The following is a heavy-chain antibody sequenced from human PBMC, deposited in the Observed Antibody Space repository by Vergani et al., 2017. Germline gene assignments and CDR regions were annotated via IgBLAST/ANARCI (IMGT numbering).Heavy chain of an antibody. CDR1: GFSLSTSGMR. V-gene: IGHV2-70*04. Sequence: QVTLKESGPALVKPTQTLTLTCTFSGFSLSTSGMRVSWISQPPGKALEWLARIDWEDDKFYSTSLKTRLTISKDTSKNQGVLTMTNMDPVDTATYYCARSSNWGSTCFDYGGQGTLVTVSS. CDR3: ARSSNWGSTCFDY. J-gene: IGHJ4*02. CDR2: IDWEDDK. D-gene: IGHD7-27*01.